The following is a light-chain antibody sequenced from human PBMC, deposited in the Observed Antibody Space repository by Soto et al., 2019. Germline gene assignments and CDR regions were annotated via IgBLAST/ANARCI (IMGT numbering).Light chain of an antibody. CDR1: QSISRY. Sequence: EIVLTQSPATLSLSPGERATLSCRASQSISRYLAWYQQKPGQAPRLLIYDASNRATGIPARFSGSGSGTDFTLTISSLEPEDFAVYYCQKRSNWPPWTFGQGTKVEIK. CDR3: QKRSNWPPWT. V-gene: IGKV3-11*01. CDR2: DAS. J-gene: IGKJ1*01.